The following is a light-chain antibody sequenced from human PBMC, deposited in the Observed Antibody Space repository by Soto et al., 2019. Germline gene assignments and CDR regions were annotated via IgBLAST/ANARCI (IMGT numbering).Light chain of an antibody. V-gene: IGKV3-11*01. J-gene: IGKJ2*01. Sequence: EIVLTQSPATLSLSPGERATLSCRASQSVSSYLAWYQQKPGQAPSLLIYDASNRATGIPARFSGSGSVTDFTLTISSLEPEDFAVYYCQQRSNWPPYTFGQGTKLEIK. CDR2: DAS. CDR3: QQRSNWPPYT. CDR1: QSVSSY.